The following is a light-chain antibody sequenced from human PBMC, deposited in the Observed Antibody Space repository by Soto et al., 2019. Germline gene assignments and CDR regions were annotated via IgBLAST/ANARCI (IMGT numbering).Light chain of an antibody. Sequence: EIVLTQSPVTLSLSPGERATLSCRASQSVSSSFLAWYQQKPGQAPRLLICGVSSRATGIPDRFSGSGSGTDFTLTISRLEPEDFAVYYCQQYGSSPRTLGQGTKLEMK. CDR3: QQYGSSPRT. V-gene: IGKV3-20*01. CDR1: QSVSSSF. J-gene: IGKJ2*01. CDR2: GVS.